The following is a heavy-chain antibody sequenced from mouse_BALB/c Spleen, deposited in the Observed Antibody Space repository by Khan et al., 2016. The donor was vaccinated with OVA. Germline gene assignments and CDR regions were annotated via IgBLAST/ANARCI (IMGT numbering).Heavy chain of an antibody. J-gene: IGHJ2*01. CDR3: ARPAYDGYYDY. CDR1: GYTFTDYA. Sequence: QVQLQQSGPELVRPGVSVKISCKGSGYTFTDYAMYWVRQSHAKSLEWIGLISTYSGNTNYNQKFRGKATMTVDKSSSTAYMELARLTSESSAIYYCARPAYDGYYDYWGQGTTLTVSS. V-gene: IGHV1S137*01. D-gene: IGHD2-3*01. CDR2: ISTYSGNT.